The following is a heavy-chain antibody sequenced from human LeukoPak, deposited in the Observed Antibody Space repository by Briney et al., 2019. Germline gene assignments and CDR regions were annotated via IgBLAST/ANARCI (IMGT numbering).Heavy chain of an antibody. CDR2: ISWNSGRI. CDR1: GFTFDDYA. V-gene: IGHV3-9*01. CDR3: AKERTGRGWFDP. Sequence: GRSLRLSCAASGFTFDDYAMHWVRQAPGKGLEWVSGISWNSGRIGYADSVKGRFTISRDNAKNSLYLQMNSLRAEDTALYYCAKERTGRGWFDPWGQGTLVTVSS. J-gene: IGHJ5*02. D-gene: IGHD3-10*01.